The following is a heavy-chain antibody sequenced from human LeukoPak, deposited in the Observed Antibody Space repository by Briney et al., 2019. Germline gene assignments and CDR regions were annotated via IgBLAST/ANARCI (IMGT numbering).Heavy chain of an antibody. CDR2: ITSNVGST. D-gene: IGHD6-19*01. CDR3: VKGGIVVAGVDAFDI. CDR1: GFTFSSYA. V-gene: IGHV3-64D*06. Sequence: GGSLRLSCSASGFTFSSYAMHWVRQAPGKGLEYVSAITSNVGSTYYADSVKGRFNTSRDNSKNTLYLQMSGLRAEDTAVYYCVKGGIVVAGVDAFDIWGQGTMVTVSP. J-gene: IGHJ3*02.